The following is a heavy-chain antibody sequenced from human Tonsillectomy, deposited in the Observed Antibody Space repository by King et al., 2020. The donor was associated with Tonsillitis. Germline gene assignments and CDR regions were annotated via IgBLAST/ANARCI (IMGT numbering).Heavy chain of an antibody. Sequence: VQLVESGGGLVQPGGSLRLSCAASGFTFSSYWMSWVRQAPGKGLEWVANIKKDGSEAYYVDSVTGRLTISRENAENSLYLQMNSLRAEDTAVYYCARDSLTATRAFDLWGRGTLVTVSS. CDR2: IKKDGSEA. J-gene: IGHJ2*01. V-gene: IGHV3-7*03. CDR1: GFTFSSYW. CDR3: ARDSLTATRAFDL. D-gene: IGHD1-14*01.